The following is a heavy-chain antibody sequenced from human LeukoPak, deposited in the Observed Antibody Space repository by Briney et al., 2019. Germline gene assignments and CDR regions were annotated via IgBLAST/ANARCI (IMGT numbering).Heavy chain of an antibody. CDR3: ARDRREGLLWFGELYY. CDR2: ISYDGSNK. V-gene: IGHV3-30*03. D-gene: IGHD3-10*01. CDR1: GFTFSSYG. Sequence: PGGSLRLSCAASGFTFSSYGMHWVRQAPGKGLEWVAVISYDGSNKYYADSVKGRFTISRDNSKNTLYLQMNSLRAEDTAVYYCARDRREGLLWFGELYYWGQGTLVTVSS. J-gene: IGHJ4*02.